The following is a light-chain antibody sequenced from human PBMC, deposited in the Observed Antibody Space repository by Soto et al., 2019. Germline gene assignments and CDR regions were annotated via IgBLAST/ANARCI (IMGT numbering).Light chain of an antibody. V-gene: IGKV1-5*03. CDR2: KAS. J-gene: IGKJ1*01. CDR3: QQYSGYSRA. Sequence: DIQMTQSPSTLSASVGERVTITCRASQSISSWLAWYQQRPGKAPKLLIYKASSLESGVPSRFSGSGSGTEFTLTISSLQPDDVATYYCQQYSGYSRAFGQGTKVDIK. CDR1: QSISSW.